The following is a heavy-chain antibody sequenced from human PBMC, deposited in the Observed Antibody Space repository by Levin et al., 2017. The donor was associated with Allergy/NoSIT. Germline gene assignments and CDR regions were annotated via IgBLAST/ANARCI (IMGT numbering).Heavy chain of an antibody. D-gene: IGHD3-22*01. CDR3: ARGYFDFSAYTIY. Sequence: GESLKISCAASGFSFSSYWMHWVRQAPGKGLVWVSRINSDGSSTNYADAVKGRLTISRDNAKSTLYLQMNSLGAEDTAVYYCARGYFDFSAYTIYWGQGTLVTVSS. CDR1: GFSFSSYW. J-gene: IGHJ4*02. CDR2: INSDGSST. V-gene: IGHV3-74*01.